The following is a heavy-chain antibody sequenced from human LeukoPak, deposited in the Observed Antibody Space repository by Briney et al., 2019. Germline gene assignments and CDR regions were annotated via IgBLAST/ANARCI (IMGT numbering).Heavy chain of an antibody. CDR1: GFTFIDYD. CDR2: IGIRGDT. CDR3: VRDHYWCFDL. Sequence: PGGSLRLSCAASGFTFIDYDMHWVRQVIGKGLEWVSAIGIRGDTHYSGSVKGRFAISRDNAKNSLYLQMNSLRAEDTAAYYCVRDHYWCFDLWGHGTLVTVSS. J-gene: IGHJ2*01. V-gene: IGHV3-13*01.